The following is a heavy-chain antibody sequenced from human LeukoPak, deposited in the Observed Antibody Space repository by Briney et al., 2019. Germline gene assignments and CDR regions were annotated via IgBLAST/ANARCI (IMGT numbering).Heavy chain of an antibody. J-gene: IGHJ4*02. Sequence: GGSLRLSCGACRFTFSSYWMSWVRQAPGKGLEWVANIKQDGSEKYYVDSVKGRFTISRDNAKNSLYLQMNSLRAEDTAAYYCARVGGFVLMVYAEGYYFDYWGQGTLVTVSS. D-gene: IGHD2-8*01. CDR3: ARVGGFVLMVYAEGYYFDY. CDR1: RFTFSSYW. V-gene: IGHV3-7*01. CDR2: IKQDGSEK.